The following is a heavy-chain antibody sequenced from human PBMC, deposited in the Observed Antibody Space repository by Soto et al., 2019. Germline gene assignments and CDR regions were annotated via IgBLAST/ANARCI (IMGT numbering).Heavy chain of an antibody. CDR2: IWYDGSNK. J-gene: IGHJ4*02. D-gene: IGHD6-13*01. V-gene: IGHV3-33*01. CDR1: GFTFSSYG. CDR3: ARDSSSSYY. Sequence: QVQLVESGGGVVQPGRSLRLSCAASGFTFSSYGMHWVRQAPGKGLEWVAVIWYDGSNKYYEDSVKGRFTISRDNSKNTLYLQMNSLRAEDTAVYYCARDSSSSYYWGQGTLVTVSS.